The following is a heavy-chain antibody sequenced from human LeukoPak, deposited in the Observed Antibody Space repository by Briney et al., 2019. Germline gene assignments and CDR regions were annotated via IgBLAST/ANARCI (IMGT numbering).Heavy chain of an antibody. D-gene: IGHD3-22*01. CDR2: INPNSGGT. Sequence: ASVKVSCKASGYTFTGYYMFWVRQAPGQGLEWMGWINPNSGGTNCAQKFQGRVTMTSDTSISTGYMELSSLRSDDTAVYYCATYFLDTSARGWGQGTLVTVSS. CDR3: ATYFLDTSARG. J-gene: IGHJ4*02. V-gene: IGHV1-2*02. CDR1: GYTFTGYY.